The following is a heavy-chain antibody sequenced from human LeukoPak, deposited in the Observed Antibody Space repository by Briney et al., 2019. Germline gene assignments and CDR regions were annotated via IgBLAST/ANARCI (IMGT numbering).Heavy chain of an antibody. CDR2: ISSSSSYI. Sequence: PGGSLRLSFAASGFTFSSYSMNWVRQAPGKGPEWVSSISSSSSYIYYADSVKGRFTISRDNAKNSLYLQMNSLRAEDTALYYCARVRAYGDYGYYYYYMDVRGKGTTVTVSS. D-gene: IGHD4-17*01. V-gene: IGHV3-21*04. CDR3: ARVRAYGDYGYYYYYMDV. J-gene: IGHJ6*03. CDR1: GFTFSSYS.